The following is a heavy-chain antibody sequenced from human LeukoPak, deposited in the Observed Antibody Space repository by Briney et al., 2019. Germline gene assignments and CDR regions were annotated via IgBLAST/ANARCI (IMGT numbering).Heavy chain of an antibody. CDR1: GFSFGSFT. Sequence: GGSLRLSCAASGFSFGSFTMSWVRQAPGKGLEWVSDISGSGGNTYYADSVKGRSTISRDNSNNTLYLQMNSLRAEDTAVYYCAKHVPFDYWGQGTLVTVSS. J-gene: IGHJ4*02. V-gene: IGHV3-23*01. CDR3: AKHVPFDY. CDR2: ISGSGGNT.